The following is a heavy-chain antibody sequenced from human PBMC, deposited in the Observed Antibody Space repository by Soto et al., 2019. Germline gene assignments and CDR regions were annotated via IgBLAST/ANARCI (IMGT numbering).Heavy chain of an antibody. CDR3: VGDYYDSRFLDY. D-gene: IGHD3-22*01. J-gene: IGHJ4*02. V-gene: IGHV3-23*01. Sequence: GGSLRLSCAASGFTFSSYAMSWVRQAPGKGLEWVSAISGSGGSTYYEDSVKGRFTISRYNSKNTLYLQMNSLRAEDTAVYYCVGDYYDSRFLDYWGQGTLVTVSS. CDR1: GFTFSSYA. CDR2: ISGSGGST.